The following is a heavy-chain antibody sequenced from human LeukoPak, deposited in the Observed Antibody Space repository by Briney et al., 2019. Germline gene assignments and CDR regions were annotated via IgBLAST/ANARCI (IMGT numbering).Heavy chain of an antibody. CDR3: ARDLGYHGDY. Sequence: GGSLRLSCAASGFTFSSYSMDWVRQTPGKGLEWVSYISSSDNTIYYADSVKGRFTISRDNAKNSLYLQMNSLRAEDTAVYYCARDLGYHGDYWGQGTLVTVSS. CDR1: GFTFSSYS. J-gene: IGHJ4*02. V-gene: IGHV3-48*04. D-gene: IGHD5-12*01. CDR2: ISSSDNTI.